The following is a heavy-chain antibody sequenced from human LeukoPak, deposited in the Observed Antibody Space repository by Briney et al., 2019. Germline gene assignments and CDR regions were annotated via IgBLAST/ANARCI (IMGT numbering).Heavy chain of an antibody. CDR1: GYTFTSYG. CDR2: ISAYNGNT. J-gene: IGHJ4*02. V-gene: IGHV1-18*01. CDR3: ARVYCSGGSCYSAADY. D-gene: IGHD2-15*01. Sequence: ASVKVSCKASGYTFTSYGISWVRQAPGQGLEWMGWISAYNGNTIYAQKLQGRVTMTTDTSTSTAYMELRSLRSDDTAVYYCARVYCSGGSCYSAADYWGQGTLVTVSS.